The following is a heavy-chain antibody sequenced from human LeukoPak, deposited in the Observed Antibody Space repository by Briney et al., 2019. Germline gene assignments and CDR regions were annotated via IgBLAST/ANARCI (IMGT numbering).Heavy chain of an antibody. J-gene: IGHJ4*02. D-gene: IGHD6-13*01. CDR1: GFTVSSNY. Sequence: PGGSLRLSCAASGFTVSSNYMSWVRQAPGKGLEWVSVSYSGGATYYADSVKGRFTISRDNSKNTLYLQMNSLRAEDTAVYYCTSSSHSSIRFDYWGQGTLVTVSS. CDR2: SYSGGAT. V-gene: IGHV3-53*01. CDR3: TSSSHSSIRFDY.